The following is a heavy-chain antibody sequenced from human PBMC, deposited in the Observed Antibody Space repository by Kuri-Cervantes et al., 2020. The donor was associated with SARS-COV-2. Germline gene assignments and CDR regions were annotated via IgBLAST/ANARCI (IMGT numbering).Heavy chain of an antibody. CDR2: IYYSGST. D-gene: IGHD6-13*01. CDR1: GGSISSITYY. CDR3: ARGRDKGAAAGPGPRWFDP. J-gene: IGHJ5*02. Sequence: SETLSLTCTVSGGSISSITYYWGWIRQPPGKGLEWIGSIYYSGSTYYNPSLKSRVTISVDTSKNQFSLKLSSVTAADTAVYYCARGRDKGAAAGPGPRWFDPWGQGTLVTVSS. V-gene: IGHV4-39*01.